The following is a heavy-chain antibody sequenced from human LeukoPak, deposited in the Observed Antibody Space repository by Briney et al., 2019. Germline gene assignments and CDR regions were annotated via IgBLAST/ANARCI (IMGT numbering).Heavy chain of an antibody. V-gene: IGHV4-59*08. J-gene: IGHJ3*02. D-gene: IGHD3-10*01. Sequence: SETLSLTCTMSGGSISGGSITTYYWTWIRQPPGKGLEWIGYIYYSGSTNYNPSLKSRVTISVDTSKNQFSLKLSSVTAADTAVYYCARHTYGSGSYYNWADAFDIWGQGTMVTVSS. CDR1: SGGSISGGSITTYY. CDR2: IYYSGST. CDR3: ARHTYGSGSYYNWADAFDI.